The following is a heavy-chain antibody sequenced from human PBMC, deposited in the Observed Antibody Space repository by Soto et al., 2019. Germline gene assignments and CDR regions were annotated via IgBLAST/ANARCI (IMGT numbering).Heavy chain of an antibody. CDR2: INPNSGGT. CDR3: ARGEDYRSRPRDY. J-gene: IGHJ4*02. V-gene: IGHV1-2*04. D-gene: IGHD4-4*01. Sequence: PSLKVSCKASGYTFTGYYMHWVRQAPGQGLEWMGWINPNSGGTNYAQKFQGWVTMTRDTSISTAYMELSRLRSDDTAVYYCARGEDYRSRPRDYWGQGTQVTVSS. CDR1: GYTFTGYY.